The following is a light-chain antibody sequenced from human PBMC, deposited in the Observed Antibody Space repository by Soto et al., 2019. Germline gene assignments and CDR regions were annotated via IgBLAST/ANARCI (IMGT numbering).Light chain of an antibody. V-gene: IGKV1-5*01. CDR3: QQYYSYSPHP. Sequence: DIQMTQSPSTLSASVGDRVTITCRASQSISSWLAWYQQKPGKAPKLLIYDASSLESGVPSRFSGSGYGTEFTLTNSSLQPDDFATYYYQQYYSYSPHPFGQGTKVEIK. CDR2: DAS. CDR1: QSISSW. J-gene: IGKJ1*01.